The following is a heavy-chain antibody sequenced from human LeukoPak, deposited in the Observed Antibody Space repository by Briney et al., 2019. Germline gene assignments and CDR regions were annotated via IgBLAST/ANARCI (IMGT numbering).Heavy chain of an antibody. D-gene: IGHD3-3*01. CDR3: ARGGFLEWLSSWFDP. Sequence: GASVKVSCKASGYTFTGHYMHWVRQAPGQGLEWMGWINPNTGGTNYAQKFQGRVTMTRDTSISTAYMELSSLRSEDTAVYYCARGGFLEWLSSWFDPWGQGTLVTVSS. V-gene: IGHV1-2*02. CDR1: GYTFTGHY. J-gene: IGHJ5*02. CDR2: INPNTGGT.